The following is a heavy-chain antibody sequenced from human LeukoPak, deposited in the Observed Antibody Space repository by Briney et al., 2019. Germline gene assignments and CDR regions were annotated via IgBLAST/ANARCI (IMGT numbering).Heavy chain of an antibody. D-gene: IGHD4-17*01. J-gene: IGHJ6*02. CDR3: AKDGDADYGMDV. CDR2: MNPNSGNT. V-gene: IGHV1-8*01. Sequence: ASVKVSCKASGYTFTSYDINWVRQATGQGLEWMGWMNPNSGNTGYAQKFQGRVTMTRNTSISTAYMGLSSLRSEDTAVYYCAKDGDADYGMDVWGQGTTVTVSS. CDR1: GYTFTSYD.